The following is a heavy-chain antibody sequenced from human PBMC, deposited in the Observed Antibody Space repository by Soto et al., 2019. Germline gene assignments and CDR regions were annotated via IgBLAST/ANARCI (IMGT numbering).Heavy chain of an antibody. D-gene: IGHD1-26*01. J-gene: IGHJ5*01. CDR2: FNGPGGST. V-gene: IGHV3-23*01. Sequence: GGSLRLSCAASGFTFSRYAMSWVRQAPGKGLEWVSTFNGPGGSTYYADSVKGRFTISRDNFKSSLYLQMSSLRAEDTAVYYCAKGKISTTTYTSFDSWGQGTMVTVYS. CDR1: GFTFSRYA. CDR3: AKGKISTTTYTSFDS.